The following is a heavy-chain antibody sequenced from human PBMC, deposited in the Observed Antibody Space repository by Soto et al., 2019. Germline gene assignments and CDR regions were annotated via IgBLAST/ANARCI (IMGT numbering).Heavy chain of an antibody. V-gene: IGHV4-34*01. CDR3: ARGKAARPGYYFDY. J-gene: IGHJ4*02. CDR2: INHSGST. CDR1: GGSFSGYY. D-gene: IGHD6-6*01. Sequence: QVQLQQWGAGLLKPSETLSLTCAVYGGSFSGYYWRWIRQPPGKGLEWIGEINHSGSTNYTLSLKSRVNISVDTSKNQFSLKRSAVTAADTAVYYCARGKAARPGYYFDYWGQGTLVTVSS.